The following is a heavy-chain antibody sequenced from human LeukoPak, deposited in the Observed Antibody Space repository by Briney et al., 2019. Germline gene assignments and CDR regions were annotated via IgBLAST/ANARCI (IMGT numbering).Heavy chain of an antibody. CDR3: ACLRGPSDY. CDR1: GFTFSSYS. V-gene: IGHV3-21*01. J-gene: IGHJ4*02. D-gene: IGHD4-17*01. CDR2: ISRSSSHK. Sequence: GGSLRLSCAASGFTFSSYSMTWVRHAPGKGLEWVSSISRSSSHKYYAGSVKGRFTISRDNAKNSLYLQMDSLTADDTAVYFCACLRGPSDYWGQGTLVTVSS.